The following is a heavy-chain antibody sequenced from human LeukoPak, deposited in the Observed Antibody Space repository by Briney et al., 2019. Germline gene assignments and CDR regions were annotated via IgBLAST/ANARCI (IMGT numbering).Heavy chain of an antibody. CDR1: GYTFTGYY. D-gene: IGHD3-16*01. CDR3: AREEGGFDAFDI. J-gene: IGHJ3*02. V-gene: IGHV1-2*02. Sequence: GASVKVSCKASGYTFTGYYVHWVRQAPGQGLEWMGWINPHSGDTSYAQNSQGRVTMTRDTSISTVYMELSRLRSDDTAVYYCAREEGGFDAFDIWGQGTMVTVSS. CDR2: INPHSGDT.